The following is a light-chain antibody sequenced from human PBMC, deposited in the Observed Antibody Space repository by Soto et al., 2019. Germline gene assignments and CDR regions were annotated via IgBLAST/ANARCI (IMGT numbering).Light chain of an antibody. Sequence: QSALTQPASVSGSPGQSITISCTGTGSDVGGYDYVSWYQHHPGKAPKVMIYEVTNRPSGVSNRFSGSKSGNTASLTISGLLAEDEADYYCQAYDSSLSASVFGGGTKLTVL. J-gene: IGLJ2*01. V-gene: IGLV2-14*01. CDR1: GSDVGGYDY. CDR3: QAYDSSLSASV. CDR2: EVT.